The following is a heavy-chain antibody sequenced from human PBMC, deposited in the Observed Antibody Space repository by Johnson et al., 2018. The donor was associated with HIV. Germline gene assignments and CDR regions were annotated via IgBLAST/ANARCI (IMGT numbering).Heavy chain of an antibody. D-gene: IGHD6-13*01. Sequence: MLLVESGGGLVQPGGSLRLSCAASGFTFSSYAMSWVRQAPGKGLEWVSAISGSGGSTYYADSVKGRFTISRDNSKNTLYLQMNSLRAEDTAVYYCTTDISSAAARPRDAFDIWGQGTMVTVSS. CDR2: ISGSGGST. CDR3: TTDISSAAARPRDAFDI. CDR1: GFTFSSYA. V-gene: IGHV3-23*04. J-gene: IGHJ3*02.